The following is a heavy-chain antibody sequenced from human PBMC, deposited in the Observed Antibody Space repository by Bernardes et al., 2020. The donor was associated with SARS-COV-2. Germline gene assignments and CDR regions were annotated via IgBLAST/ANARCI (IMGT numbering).Heavy chain of an antibody. CDR3: ARLGVGATEPFDY. J-gene: IGHJ4*02. D-gene: IGHD1-26*01. CDR1: GGSISSSSYY. V-gene: IGHV4-39*01. CDR2: IYYSGST. Sequence: TLSLTCTVSGGSISSSSYYWGWIRQPPGKGLEWIGSIYYSGSTYYNPSLKSRVTISVDTSKNQFSLKLSSVTAADTAVYYCARLGVGATEPFDYWGQGTLVTVSS.